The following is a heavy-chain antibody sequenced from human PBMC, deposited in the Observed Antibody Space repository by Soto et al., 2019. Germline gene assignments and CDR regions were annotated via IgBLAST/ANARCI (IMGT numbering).Heavy chain of an antibody. D-gene: IGHD3-3*01. CDR3: ARPSGENFWSPYNWFDP. CDR1: CGSISISSYY. J-gene: IGHJ5*02. Sequence: LSLTCTVSCGSISISSYYWGWIRQPPGKGLEWIGSIYYSGSTYYNPSLKSRVTISVDTSKNQFSLKLSSVTAADTAVYYCARPSGENFWSPYNWFDPWGQGTLVTVSS. CDR2: IYYSGST. V-gene: IGHV4-39*01.